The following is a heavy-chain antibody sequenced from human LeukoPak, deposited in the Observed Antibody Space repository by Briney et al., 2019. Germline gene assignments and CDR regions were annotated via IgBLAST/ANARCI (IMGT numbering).Heavy chain of an antibody. Sequence: GASVKVSCKASGYSFTNYDINWVRQATGQGLKWMGWMNPNSGNTGLAQKFQGRVTMTRNTSIITAHMELSSLTSEDTAVYYCARVHCSVVVAATRGCYFDSWGQGTLVTVSS. CDR3: ARVHCSVVVAATRGCYFDS. J-gene: IGHJ4*02. CDR2: MNPNSGNT. CDR1: GYSFTNYD. D-gene: IGHD2-15*01. V-gene: IGHV1-8*01.